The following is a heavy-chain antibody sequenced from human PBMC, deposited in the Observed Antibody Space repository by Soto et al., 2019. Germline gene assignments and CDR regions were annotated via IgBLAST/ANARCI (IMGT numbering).Heavy chain of an antibody. D-gene: IGHD6-13*01. CDR3: ARRGGVAAAIWGY. J-gene: IGHJ4*02. CDR1: GGSISSSSYY. CDR2: IYYSGST. V-gene: IGHV4-39*01. Sequence: QLQLQESGPGLVKPSETLSLTCTVSGGSISSSSYYWGWIRQPPGKGLEWIGSIYYSGSTYYNPSLKSRVTISVDTSKNQFSLKLSSVTAADTAVYYWARRGGVAAAIWGYWGQGSLVTVSS.